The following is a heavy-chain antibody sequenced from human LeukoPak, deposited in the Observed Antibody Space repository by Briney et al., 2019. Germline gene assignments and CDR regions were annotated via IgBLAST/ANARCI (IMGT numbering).Heavy chain of an antibody. J-gene: IGHJ4*02. V-gene: IGHV3-23*01. CDR1: GFTFSNYA. CDR2: ISGSGGAT. D-gene: IGHD2-2*01. Sequence: GGSLRLSCAASGFTFSNYAMTWVRQAPGKGLEWVSGISGSGGATYYADSVKGRFTISRDNSENTVYLQMNSLRVEDTAIYYCAKGEIVVVPAAMDYWGQGTLVTVSS. CDR3: AKGEIVVVPAAMDY.